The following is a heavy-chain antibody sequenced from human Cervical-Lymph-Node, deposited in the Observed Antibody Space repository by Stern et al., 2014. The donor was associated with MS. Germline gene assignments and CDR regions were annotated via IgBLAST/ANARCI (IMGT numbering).Heavy chain of an antibody. J-gene: IGHJ4*02. D-gene: IGHD2-21*02. Sequence: QLVQSGGGLVKPGGSLRLSCVGSGFTFNTYSFNWFRQAPGKGLEWVSSIGSGSGYKHYADSVKGRFTISRDNAKNSLFLQMNSLRAEDTAVYYCARFTAVSDFDYWGQGTLVTVSS. CDR2: IGSGSGYK. V-gene: IGHV3-21*01. CDR3: ARFTAVSDFDY. CDR1: GFTFNTYS.